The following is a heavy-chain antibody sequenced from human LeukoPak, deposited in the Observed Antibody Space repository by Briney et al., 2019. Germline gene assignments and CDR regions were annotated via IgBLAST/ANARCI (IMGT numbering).Heavy chain of an antibody. CDR2: IYYSGST. CDR3: ARRIQLWKRDYYYYYYMDV. Sequence: LTXXXXXGSISSXXWSXIRQXPGXXXXXGGXIYYSGSTNYNPSLKSRVTISVDTSKNQFSLKLSSVTAADTAVYYCARRIQLWKRDYYYYYYMDVWGKGTTVTVSS. D-gene: IGHD5-18*01. V-gene: IGHV4-59*01. J-gene: IGHJ6*03. CDR1: XGSISSXX.